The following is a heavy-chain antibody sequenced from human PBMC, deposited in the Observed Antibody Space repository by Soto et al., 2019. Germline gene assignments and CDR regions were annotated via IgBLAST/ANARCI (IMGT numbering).Heavy chain of an antibody. CDR2: IGGSGLTT. V-gene: IGHV3-23*01. Sequence: EVQLLESGGGLVQPGGSLSLSCAASAFTFNNYAMSWVRQAPGKVLEWVSGIGGSGLTTYYADSVKGRFTISRDNYNNTLFLQMNSLRAEDTAVYYCAKSRYSDSSGDFYDYCGQGTLVTVSS. CDR3: AKSRYSDSSGDFYDY. CDR1: AFTFNNYA. J-gene: IGHJ4*02. D-gene: IGHD3-22*01.